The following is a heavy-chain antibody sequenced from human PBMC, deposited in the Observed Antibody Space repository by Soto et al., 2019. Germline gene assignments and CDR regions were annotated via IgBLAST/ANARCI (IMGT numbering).Heavy chain of an antibody. CDR3: ARDYYCSSTSCYDWFDP. CDR1: GYTFTSYG. D-gene: IGHD2-2*01. J-gene: IGHJ5*02. V-gene: IGHV1-18*01. Sequence: ASVKVSCKASGYTFTSYGISWVRQAPGQGLEWMGWISAYNGNTNYAQKLQGRVTMTTDTSTSTAYMELRSLRSDDTAVYYCARDYYCSSTSCYDWFDPWGQGTLVTVSS. CDR2: ISAYNGNT.